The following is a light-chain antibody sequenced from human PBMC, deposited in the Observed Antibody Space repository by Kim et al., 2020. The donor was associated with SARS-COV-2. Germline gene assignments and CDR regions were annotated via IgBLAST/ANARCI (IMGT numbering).Light chain of an antibody. CDR3: QQYNNWAYT. Sequence: VSPGDRATLACRASQSVSSNLAWYQQKPGQAPRLLMYGASSRATGIPARFSGSGSGTEFTLTISSLQSEDFAVYYCQQYNNWAYTFGQGTKLEI. J-gene: IGKJ2*01. CDR2: GAS. CDR1: QSVSSN. V-gene: IGKV3-15*01.